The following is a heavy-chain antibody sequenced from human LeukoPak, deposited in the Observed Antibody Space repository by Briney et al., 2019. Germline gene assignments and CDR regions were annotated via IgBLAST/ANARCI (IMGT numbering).Heavy chain of an antibody. Sequence: KPSETLSLTCTVSGGSISSSSYYCGWIRQPPGKGLEWIGSIYYSGGTYYNPSLKSRVTISVDTSKNQFSLKLSSVTAADTAVYYCARHWNRGSRDYWGQGTLVTVSS. V-gene: IGHV4-39*01. CDR3: ARHWNRGSRDY. D-gene: IGHD1-26*01. CDR1: GGSISSSSYY. CDR2: IYYSGGT. J-gene: IGHJ4*02.